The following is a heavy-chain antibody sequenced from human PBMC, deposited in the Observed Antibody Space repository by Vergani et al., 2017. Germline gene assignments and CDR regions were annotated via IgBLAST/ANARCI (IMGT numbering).Heavy chain of an antibody. Sequence: EVHLLESGGGLVQSGGSLRLSCAASGFTFSNSAVSWVRQAPGRGLAWVSSISGPGLSTYYAYSVKGRFSISRDNSKNTVFLQMQSLRAEDTAIYYCAKGGGSGFYHEYFQHWGQGTLVTVSS. CDR2: ISGPGLST. J-gene: IGHJ1*01. CDR3: AKGGGSGFYHEYFQH. CDR1: GFTFSNSA. D-gene: IGHD6-19*01. V-gene: IGHV3-23*01.